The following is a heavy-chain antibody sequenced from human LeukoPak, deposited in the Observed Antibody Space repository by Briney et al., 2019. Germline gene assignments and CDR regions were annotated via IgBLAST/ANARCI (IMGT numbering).Heavy chain of an antibody. J-gene: IGHJ4*02. CDR1: GFTFSS. D-gene: IGHD5-18*01. V-gene: IGHV3-21*01. CDR2: ISSSSSYI. CDR3: ARDPDVDTAMFDY. Sequence: GGSLRLSCAASGFTFSSMNWVRQAPGKGLERVSSISSSSSYIYYADSVKGRFTISRDNAKNSLYLQMNSLRAEDTAVYYCARDPDVDTAMFDYWGQGTLVTVSS.